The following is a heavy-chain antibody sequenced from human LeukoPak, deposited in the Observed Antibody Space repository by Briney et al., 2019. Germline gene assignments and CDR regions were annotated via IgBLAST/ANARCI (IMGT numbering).Heavy chain of an antibody. CDR2: ISYDGSNK. J-gene: IGHJ4*02. V-gene: IGHV3-30*04. Sequence: GRSLRLSCAASGFTFSSYAMHWVRQAPGKGLEWVAVISYDGSNKYYADSVKGRFTISRDNAKNSLYLQMNSLRAEDTAVYYCARVGYYGSGSNFDYWGQGTLVTVSS. D-gene: IGHD3-10*01. CDR3: ARVGYYGSGSNFDY. CDR1: GFTFSSYA.